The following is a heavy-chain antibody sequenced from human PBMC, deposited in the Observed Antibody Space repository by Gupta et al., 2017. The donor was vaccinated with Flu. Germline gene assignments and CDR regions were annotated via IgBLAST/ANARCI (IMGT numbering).Heavy chain of an antibody. D-gene: IGHD2-21*02. CDR2: ISYDGSNK. CDR1: GFTFSKYG. Sequence: QVKLVESGGGVVQPGRSLRLSCAPSGFTFSKYGMQWVRQAPGKGLEWVAVISYDGSNKYYAESVKGRFTISRDNSKNTLYLQMNSLRAEDTAVYYCVKDNRGIVVVTAIPFEYWGQGTLVTVSS. J-gene: IGHJ4*02. CDR3: VKDNRGIVVVTAIPFEY. V-gene: IGHV3-30*18.